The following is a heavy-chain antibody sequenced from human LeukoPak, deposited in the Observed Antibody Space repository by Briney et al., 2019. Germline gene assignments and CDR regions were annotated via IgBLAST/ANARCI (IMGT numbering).Heavy chain of an antibody. CDR1: GYSINSGYY. CDR2: IYHSGST. CDR3: ARAVSARSGYYYVRN. D-gene: IGHD3-22*01. Sequence: SETLSLTCTVSGYSINSGYYWGWIRPPPGKGLEWIGSIYHSGSTYYNPSLKSRVTISGDTSKNQFSLKLSSVTAADTAVYYCARAVSARSGYYYVRNWGQGTLVTVSS. J-gene: IGHJ4*02. V-gene: IGHV4-38-2*02.